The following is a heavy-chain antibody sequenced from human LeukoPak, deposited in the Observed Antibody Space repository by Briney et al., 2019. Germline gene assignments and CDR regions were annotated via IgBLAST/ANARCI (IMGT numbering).Heavy chain of an antibody. D-gene: IGHD1-14*01. CDR1: GFTFSNYG. Sequence: SGGSLRLSCAASGFTFSNYGMLWVRQAPGKGLEWVAFIRYDGNNKLYADSMKGRFTISRDNSKNTLYLHINSLRAEDTALYYCVKDNPLDYWGQGTLVIVSS. V-gene: IGHV3-30*02. CDR3: VKDNPLDY. CDR2: IRYDGNNK. J-gene: IGHJ4*02.